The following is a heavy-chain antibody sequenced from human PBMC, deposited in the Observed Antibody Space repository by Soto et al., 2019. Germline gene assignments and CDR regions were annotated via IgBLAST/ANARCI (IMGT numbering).Heavy chain of an antibody. CDR2: IFHGGNT. J-gene: IGHJ3*01. CDR3: ARARWYDAFDV. CDR1: GFFISSGNY. D-gene: IGHD2-15*01. Sequence: SETLSLTCAVSGFFISSGNYWGWIRKPPGKGLEWIGSIFHGGNTHYNPSLKSRVTISVDMSKNQFSLKLNSVTAADTAVYYCARARWYDAFDVWGQGTVVTVS. V-gene: IGHV4-38-2*01.